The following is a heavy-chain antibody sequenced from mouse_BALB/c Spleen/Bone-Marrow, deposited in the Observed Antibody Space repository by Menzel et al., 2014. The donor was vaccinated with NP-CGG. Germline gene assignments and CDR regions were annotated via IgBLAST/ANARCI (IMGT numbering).Heavy chain of an antibody. Sequence: VKLMESGPGLVPPSQCLSIPCTVSGFSLTSYGVHWVRQPPGKGLEWLGVIWADGSTNYNSALMSRLSISKDNSKSQVFLKMNSLQTDDTAMYYCAREGGYYYGSRVAWFAYWGQGTLVTVSA. CDR3: AREGGYYYGSRVAWFAY. V-gene: IGHV2-9*02. CDR1: GFSLTSYG. D-gene: IGHD1-1*01. CDR2: IWADGST. J-gene: IGHJ3*01.